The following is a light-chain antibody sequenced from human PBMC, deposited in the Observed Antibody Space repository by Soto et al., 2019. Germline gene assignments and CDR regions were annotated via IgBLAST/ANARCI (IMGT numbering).Light chain of an antibody. CDR3: QQYNDWPLT. J-gene: IGKJ1*01. CDR1: QSVSSN. V-gene: IGKV3-15*01. Sequence: EMVMTQSPATVSVSPGERATLSCRASQSVSSNLAWYQQKPGQAPRLLIYGASTRATGIPARFSGSGSGTEFTLTISSLQSEDFAVYYCQQYNDWPLTFGQGTKVEIK. CDR2: GAS.